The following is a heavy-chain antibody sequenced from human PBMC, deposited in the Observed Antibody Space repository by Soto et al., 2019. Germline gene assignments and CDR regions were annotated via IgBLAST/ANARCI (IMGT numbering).Heavy chain of an antibody. V-gene: IGHV4-59*12. CDR2: IYYSGST. D-gene: IGHD3-22*01. CDR3: ARGAGVDSSGYYLYYFDY. J-gene: IGHJ4*02. CDR1: GGSISSYY. Sequence: SETLSLTCTVSGGSISSYYWSWIRQPPGKGLEWIGYIYYSGSTNYNPSLKSRVTISVDTSKNQFSLKLSSVTAADTAVYYCARGAGVDSSGYYLYYFDYWGQGTLVTVSS.